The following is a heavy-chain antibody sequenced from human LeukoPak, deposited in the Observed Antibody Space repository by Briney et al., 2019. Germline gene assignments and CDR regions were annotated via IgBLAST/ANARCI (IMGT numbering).Heavy chain of an antibody. V-gene: IGHV4-39*01. D-gene: IGHD2-2*01. Sequence: SETLSLTCTVSGGSISSSSYYWGWIRQPPGKGLEWIGSIYYSGSTYYNPSLKSRVTISVDTSKNQFSLKLSSGTAADTAVYYCARHFPRTTLYYFDYWGQGTLVTVSS. CDR1: GGSISSSSYY. CDR3: ARHFPRTTLYYFDY. J-gene: IGHJ4*02. CDR2: IYYSGST.